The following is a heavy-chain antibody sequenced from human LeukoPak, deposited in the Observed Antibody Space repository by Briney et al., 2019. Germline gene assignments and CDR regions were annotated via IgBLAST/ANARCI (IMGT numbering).Heavy chain of an antibody. CDR2: IIPIFGTA. CDR1: GGTFSSYA. J-gene: IGHJ4*02. V-gene: IGHV1-69*01. D-gene: IGHD1-26*01. CDR3: ARDNVGSGSYPRFDY. Sequence: ASVKVSCKASGGTFSSYAISWVRQAPGRGLEWMGGIIPIFGTANYAQKFQGRVTITADESTSTAYMELSSLRSEDTAVYYCARDNVGSGSYPRFDYWGQGTLVTVSS.